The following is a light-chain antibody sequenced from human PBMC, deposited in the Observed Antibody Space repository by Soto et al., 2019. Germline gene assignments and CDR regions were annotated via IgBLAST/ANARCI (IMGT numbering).Light chain of an antibody. V-gene: IGKV3-15*01. CDR3: QQYHTWPIT. Sequence: DIVMTRSPPTLSVAPGERVTFSCRASQGVSRKLAWYQHKPGQAPRLLISGASTGATGIPARFSGSGSGTEFTLTISSLQSEDCAIYYCQQYHTWPITFGGGTKVEIK. J-gene: IGKJ4*01. CDR2: GAS. CDR1: QGVSRK.